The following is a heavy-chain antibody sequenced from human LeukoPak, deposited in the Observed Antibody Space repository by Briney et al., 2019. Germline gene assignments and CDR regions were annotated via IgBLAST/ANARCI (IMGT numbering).Heavy chain of an antibody. CDR2: IQEDGSEK. D-gene: IGHD3-22*01. CDR3: ARDRNPTYNYDSSGYYYDAFDI. Sequence: GGSLRLSCAASGFTLSRYWMTWVRQAPGKGLEWVANIQEDGSEKNYVDSVKGRFTISRDNAQNSLSLQMNSLRAEDTAVYYCARDRNPTYNYDSSGYYYDAFDIWGQGTMVTVSS. CDR1: GFTLSRYW. V-gene: IGHV3-7*04. J-gene: IGHJ3*02.